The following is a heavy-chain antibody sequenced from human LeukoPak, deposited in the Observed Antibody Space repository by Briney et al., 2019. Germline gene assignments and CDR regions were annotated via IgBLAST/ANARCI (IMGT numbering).Heavy chain of an antibody. V-gene: IGHV3-30-3*01. CDR2: TSYDGNNK. CDR3: ARGEDGFWSGYVEH. CDR1: GFTFNSYA. Sequence: GGSLRLSCAASGFTFNSYALHWVRQAPGKGLEWVAVTSYDGNNKYYAESVKGRFTISRDDSKSMLYLQMNSLRPEDTAVYYCARGEDGFWSGYVEHWGQGTLVTVSP. J-gene: IGHJ1*01. D-gene: IGHD3-3*01.